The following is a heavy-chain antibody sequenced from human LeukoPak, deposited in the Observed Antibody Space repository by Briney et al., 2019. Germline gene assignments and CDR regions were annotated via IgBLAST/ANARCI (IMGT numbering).Heavy chain of an antibody. J-gene: IGHJ3*01. D-gene: IGHD2-8*02. CDR2: ISSVNKNI. CDR3: ARGLCTGGRCYDAFDV. Sequence: GGSLRLSCAASGFTVTNYCMNWVRQTPGKGLEWISYISSVNKNIYYADSVKGRFTISRDTADNSVYLEMNSLRVEDTAVYFCARGLCTGGRCYDAFDVWAQGTMVTVSS. V-gene: IGHV3-48*01. CDR1: GFTVTNYC.